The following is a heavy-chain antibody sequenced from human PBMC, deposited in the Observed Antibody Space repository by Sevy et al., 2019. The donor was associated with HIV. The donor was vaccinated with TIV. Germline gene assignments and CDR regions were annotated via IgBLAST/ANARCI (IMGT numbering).Heavy chain of an antibody. CDR1: GFTFSNYA. CDR3: AKVECHDYGDPIDY. D-gene: IGHD4-17*01. Sequence: GGSLRLSCAASGFTFSNYAMNWVRQAPGKGLEWVSAVSGSGSSTYYADSVKGRFTIFRDNSKKTLYLHMNSPRAEDTAVYYCAKVECHDYGDPIDYWGQGVLVTVSS. CDR2: VSGSGSST. V-gene: IGHV3-23*01. J-gene: IGHJ4*02.